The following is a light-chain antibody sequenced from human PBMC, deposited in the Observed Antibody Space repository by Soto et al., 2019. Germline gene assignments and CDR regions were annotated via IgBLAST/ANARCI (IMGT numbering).Light chain of an antibody. Sequence: IVMTQSPATLSVSPGQRATLSCRANQSVSTNLAWYQQKPGQAPRLLIYGASTRATGIPARFSGSGSGTEFTLTISGLQSDDFAVYYCQQYSNWPPWTFGQGTRVDFK. CDR1: QSVSTN. J-gene: IGKJ1*01. CDR2: GAS. CDR3: QQYSNWPPWT. V-gene: IGKV3D-15*01.